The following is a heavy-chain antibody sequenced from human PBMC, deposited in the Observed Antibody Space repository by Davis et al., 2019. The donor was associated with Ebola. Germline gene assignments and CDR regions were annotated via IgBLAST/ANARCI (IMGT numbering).Heavy chain of an antibody. V-gene: IGHV3-23*01. Sequence: GGSLRLSCAASGFTFTNYAMNWVRQAPGKGLEWVSSVSVRGDTTYYADSAKGRFTISRDNSDNTLYLHMNNLKDDDTAVYYCARSPTLTGRGKLDSWGQGVLVAVSS. CDR2: VSVRGDTT. J-gene: IGHJ5*01. CDR3: ARSPTLTGRGKLDS. D-gene: IGHD1-14*01. CDR1: GFTFTNYA.